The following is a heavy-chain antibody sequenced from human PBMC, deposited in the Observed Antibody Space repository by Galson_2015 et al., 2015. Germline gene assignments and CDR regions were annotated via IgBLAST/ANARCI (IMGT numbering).Heavy chain of an antibody. Sequence: LRLSCAASGFTFSSYAMHWVRQAPGKGLEWVAVISYDGSNKYYADSVKGRFTISRDNSKNTLYLQMNSLRAEDTAVYYCAREASSRIAAAGTPYYYGMDVWGQGTTVTVSS. J-gene: IGHJ6*02. CDR3: AREASSRIAAAGTPYYYGMDV. CDR1: GFTFSSYA. CDR2: ISYDGSNK. V-gene: IGHV3-30-3*01. D-gene: IGHD6-13*01.